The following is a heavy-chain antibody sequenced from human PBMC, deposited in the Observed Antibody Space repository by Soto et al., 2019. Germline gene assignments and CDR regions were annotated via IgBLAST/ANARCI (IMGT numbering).Heavy chain of an antibody. D-gene: IGHD6-6*01. CDR1: GVSIISDTYS. CDR2: IYHSGNT. V-gene: IGHV4-31*03. CDR3: ASVHMYSTSSVWFDP. J-gene: IGHJ5*02. Sequence: QVQLQESGPGLVKPSQTLSLTCTVSGVSIISDTYSWSWVRQHPGKGLEWIGYIYHSGNTYYNPSLKSRVTLSVDTSKNQFSLKLSSVTAADTAVYYCASVHMYSTSSVWFDPWGQGALVTVSS.